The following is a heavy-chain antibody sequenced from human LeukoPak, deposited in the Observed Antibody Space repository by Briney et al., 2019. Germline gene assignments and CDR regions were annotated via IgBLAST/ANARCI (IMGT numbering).Heavy chain of an antibody. CDR2: ISYDGSNK. D-gene: IGHD1-26*01. J-gene: IGHJ4*02. CDR3: ARARLGTLYYFDY. Sequence: GRSLRLSCAASGFTFSNYAMHWVRQAPGKGLEWVAVISYDGSNKYYADSVKGRFTISRDNSKNTLYLQMNSLRAEDTAVYYCARARLGTLYYFDYWGQGTLVTVSS. V-gene: IGHV3-30-3*01. CDR1: GFTFSNYA.